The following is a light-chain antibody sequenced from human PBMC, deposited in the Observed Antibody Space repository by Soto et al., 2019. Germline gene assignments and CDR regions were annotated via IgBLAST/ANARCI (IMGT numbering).Light chain of an antibody. V-gene: IGLV2-14*03. CDR1: SSDVGGYNY. CDR2: DVS. Sequence: QSALTQPASVSGSPGQSITLSCTGTSSDVGGYNYVSWYQQHPGKAPKLMIYDVSNRPSGVSKRFSGSKSGNTASLTISGLQAEDEADYYCSSYTTSSTVVFGGGTKLTVL. J-gene: IGLJ2*01. CDR3: SSYTTSSTVV.